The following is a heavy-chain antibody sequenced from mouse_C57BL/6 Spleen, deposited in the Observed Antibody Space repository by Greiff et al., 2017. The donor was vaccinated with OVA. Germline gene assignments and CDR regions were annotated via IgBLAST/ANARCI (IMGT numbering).Heavy chain of an antibody. Sequence: QVQLQQPGAELVKPGASVKLSCKASGYTFTSYWMHWVKQRPGQGLEWIGMIHPNSGSTNYNEKFKSKATLTVDKSSSTAYMQLSSLTSEDSAVYYCAREQDHEGAMDYWGQGTSVTVSS. CDR2: IHPNSGST. CDR3: AREQDHEGAMDY. V-gene: IGHV1-64*01. J-gene: IGHJ4*01. CDR1: GYTFTSYW.